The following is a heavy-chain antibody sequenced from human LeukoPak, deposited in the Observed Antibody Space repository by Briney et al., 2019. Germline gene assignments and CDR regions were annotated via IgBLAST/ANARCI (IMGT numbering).Heavy chain of an antibody. CDR3: ARMVRRLERLNIGGSSDYATIYYFDY. Sequence: PSQTLSLTCTLSAASISSGSYYWSWIRQPAGKGLELIGRIYTSASTNYKRSLKSRVTISVDTSKSQFSLKLSSVTAADTAVYYCARMVRRLERLNIGGSSDYATIYYFDYWGQGTLVTVSS. J-gene: IGHJ4*02. D-gene: IGHD5-12*01. V-gene: IGHV4-61*02. CDR1: AASISSGSYY. CDR2: IYTSAST.